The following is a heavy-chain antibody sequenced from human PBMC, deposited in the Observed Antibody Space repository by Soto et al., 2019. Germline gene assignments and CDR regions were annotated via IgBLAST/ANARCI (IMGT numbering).Heavy chain of an antibody. CDR3: APVA. V-gene: IGHV4-39*01. CDR2: TYYSGRI. Sequence: PSETLSLTCNVSGRAISSSDHYWGWIRQSPGQGLQWLGTTYYSGRIAYNPSLKSRVTISVDTSKKQLSLRLGSQTAADTAPYRVAPVAGGEGT. CDR1: GRAISSSDHY. J-gene: IGHJ1*01. D-gene: IGHD5-12*01.